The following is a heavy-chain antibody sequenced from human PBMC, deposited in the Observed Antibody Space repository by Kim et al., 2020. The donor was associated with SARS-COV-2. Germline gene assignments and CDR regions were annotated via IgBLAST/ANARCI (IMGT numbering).Heavy chain of an antibody. Sequence: SEKKYVDSVEGRFTISRDNAKNSLYLQMNSLRVEDTAVYYCATVVLGGPGSDWGQGTLVTVSS. V-gene: IGHV3-7*03. J-gene: IGHJ4*02. CDR3: ATVVLGGPGSD. CDR2: SEK. D-gene: IGHD3-10*01.